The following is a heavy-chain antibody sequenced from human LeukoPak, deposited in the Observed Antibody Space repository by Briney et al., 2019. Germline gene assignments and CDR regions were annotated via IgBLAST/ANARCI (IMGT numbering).Heavy chain of an antibody. CDR2: INSDGSST. CDR3: ARDRGYSYGYRSPLDY. CDR1: GFTFSSYW. J-gene: IGHJ4*02. V-gene: IGHV3-74*01. D-gene: IGHD5-18*01. Sequence: PGGSLRLSCAASGFTFSSYWTHWVRQAPGKGLVWVSRINSDGSSTSYADSVKGRFTISRDNAKNTLYLQMNSLRAEDTAVYYCARDRGYSYGYRSPLDYWGQGTLVTVSS.